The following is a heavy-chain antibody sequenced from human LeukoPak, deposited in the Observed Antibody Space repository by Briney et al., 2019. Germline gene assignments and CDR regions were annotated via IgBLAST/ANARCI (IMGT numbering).Heavy chain of an antibody. CDR3: AKHTWGSTASFDY. J-gene: IGHJ4*02. V-gene: IGHV3-23*01. CDR1: GFTFSNYA. Sequence: GGSLRLSCAASGFTFSNYAMTWVRQAPGKGLEWVSTISGSGDSTYYADSVKDRFAIFRDNSKSTLHLQMNSLRAEDTAVYYCAKHTWGSTASFDYWGQGTLVTVSS. D-gene: IGHD1-26*01. CDR2: ISGSGDST.